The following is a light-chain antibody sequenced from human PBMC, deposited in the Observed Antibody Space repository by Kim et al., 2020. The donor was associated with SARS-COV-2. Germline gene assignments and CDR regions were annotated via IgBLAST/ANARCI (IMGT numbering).Light chain of an antibody. J-gene: IGLJ1*01. V-gene: IGLV2-14*03. CDR3: SSYRRSITNYV. CDR2: DVS. Sequence: QTITCTGTGTSRGVGGYNYVSWYQQHPNNAPKLMIYDVSNRPSGVSNRFSGSKSGNTASLTTSGLQAEDEADYYCSSYRRSITNYVFGTGTKVTVL. CDR1: SRGVGGYNY.